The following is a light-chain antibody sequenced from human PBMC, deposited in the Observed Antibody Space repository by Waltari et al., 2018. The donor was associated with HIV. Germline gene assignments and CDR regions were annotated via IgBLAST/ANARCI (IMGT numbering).Light chain of an antibody. J-gene: IGLJ3*02. CDR2: EGI. CDR3: CSYAGSSNWV. V-gene: IGLV2-23*01. CDR1: SSEVGRYNL. Sequence: QSALTQPASVSGSPGQSITISCTGSSSEVGRYNLVSWYQQHPGKAPKLMIYEGIKRPSGVSNRFSGSKSGNTASLTISGLQAEDEADYYCCSYAGSSNWVFGGGTKLTVL.